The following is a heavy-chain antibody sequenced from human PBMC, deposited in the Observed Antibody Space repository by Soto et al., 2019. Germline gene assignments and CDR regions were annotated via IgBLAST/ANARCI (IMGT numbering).Heavy chain of an antibody. J-gene: IGHJ5*02. Sequence: PSETLSLTCTVSGGSISSYYWSWIRQPPGKGLEWIGYIYYSGSTNYNPSLKSRVTISVDTSKNQFSLKLSSVTAADTAVYYCARGTLPYYYDSSGYPFDPWGQGTLVTVSS. V-gene: IGHV4-59*01. CDR2: IYYSGST. CDR1: GGSISSYY. D-gene: IGHD3-22*01. CDR3: ARGTLPYYYDSSGYPFDP.